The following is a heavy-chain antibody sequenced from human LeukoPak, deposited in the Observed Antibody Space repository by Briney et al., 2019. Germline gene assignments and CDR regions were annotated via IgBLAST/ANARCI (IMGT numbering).Heavy chain of an antibody. CDR1: GFTVSSNY. J-gene: IGHJ5*02. CDR2: IYSGGST. D-gene: IGHD3-3*01. V-gene: IGHV3-53*01. CDR3: ARNPYYDFWIGATGWFDP. Sequence: GGSLRLSCAASGFTVSSNYMSWVRQAPGKGLEWVSVIYSGGSTYYADSVKGRFTISRDNSKNTLYLQMNSLRAEDTAVYYCARNPYYDFWIGATGWFDPWGQGTLVTVSS.